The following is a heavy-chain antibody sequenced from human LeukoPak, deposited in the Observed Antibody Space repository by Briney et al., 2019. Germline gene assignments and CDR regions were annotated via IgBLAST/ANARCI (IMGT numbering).Heavy chain of an antibody. V-gene: IGHV4-59*01. CDR1: GGSISSYY. CDR3: ARDSHSVDTATPRGFDP. D-gene: IGHD2-15*01. Sequence: SETLSLPCTVSGGSISSYYWNWIRQPPGKGLEWIGYIYYSGSTNYNPSLKSRITMSVDTSKNQFSLKLRSVTAADTAAYYCARDSHSVDTATPRGFDPWGQGTLATVSS. CDR2: IYYSGST. J-gene: IGHJ5*02.